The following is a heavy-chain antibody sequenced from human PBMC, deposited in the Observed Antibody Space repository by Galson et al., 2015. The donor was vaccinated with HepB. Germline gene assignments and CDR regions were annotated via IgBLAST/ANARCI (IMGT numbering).Heavy chain of an antibody. CDR3: AKVFPEKTDGWYRQALYYFDS. Sequence: SLRLSCAASGFTFRYYAMSWVRQAPGKGLEWVSAITPSGDNTYYADSMKGRFTISRDNSQNTLYLQMNSLSADDTAIYFCAKVFPEKTDGWYRQALYYFDSWAREPWSPSPQ. J-gene: IGHJ4*02. D-gene: IGHD6-19*01. V-gene: IGHV3-23*01. CDR1: GFTFRYYA. CDR2: ITPSGDNT.